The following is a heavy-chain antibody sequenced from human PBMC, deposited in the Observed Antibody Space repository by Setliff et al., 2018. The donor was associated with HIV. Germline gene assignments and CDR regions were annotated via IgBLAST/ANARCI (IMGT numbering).Heavy chain of an antibody. CDR3: ARKLRPGHGVDV. V-gene: IGHV3-48*04. J-gene: IGHJ6*02. Sequence: PGGSLRLSCAASGFNFKTYGMTWVRQAPGKGLDWVAHIGSSNHGIHYTASVQGRFTVSRDNAKNSMDLQMNSLRADDTAIYYCARKLRPGHGVDVWGQGTTVTVSS. CDR1: GFNFKTYG. CDR2: IGSSNHGI. D-gene: IGHD3-10*01.